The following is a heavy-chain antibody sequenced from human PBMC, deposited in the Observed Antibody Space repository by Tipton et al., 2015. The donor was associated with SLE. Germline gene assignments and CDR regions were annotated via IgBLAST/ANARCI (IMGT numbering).Heavy chain of an antibody. J-gene: IGHJ3*02. CDR3: ARGGLGIRDAFDI. Sequence: SLRLSCAASGFTFSSYGMYWVRQAPGKGLEWVAVIWYDGSNKYYADSVKGRFTISRDNSKNTLYLQMNSLRAEDTAVYYCARGGLGIRDAFDIWGQGTMVTVSS. D-gene: IGHD7-27*01. CDR2: IWYDGSNK. CDR1: GFTFSSYG. V-gene: IGHV3-33*01.